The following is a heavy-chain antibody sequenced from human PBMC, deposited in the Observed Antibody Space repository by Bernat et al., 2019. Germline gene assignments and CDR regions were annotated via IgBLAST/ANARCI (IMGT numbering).Heavy chain of an antibody. CDR1: GFTFSSYA. Sequence: EVQLLESGGGLVQPGGSPRLSCAASGFTFSSYAMSWVRQAPGKGLEWVSAISGSGGSTYYADSVKGRFTISRDNSKNTLYLQMNSLRAEDTAVYYCAKSADVVVTARIYWYFDLWGRGTLVTVSS. J-gene: IGHJ2*01. CDR3: AKSADVVVTARIYWYFDL. CDR2: ISGSGGST. D-gene: IGHD2-21*02. V-gene: IGHV3-23*01.